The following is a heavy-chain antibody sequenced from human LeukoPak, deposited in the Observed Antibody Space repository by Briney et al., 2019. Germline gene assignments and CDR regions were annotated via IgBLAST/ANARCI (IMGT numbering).Heavy chain of an antibody. J-gene: IGHJ3*02. V-gene: IGHV1-69*13. CDR3: ARSKLVVVPAAIWKDDAFDI. D-gene: IGHD2-2*02. Sequence: ASVKVSCKASGGTFSSYAISWVRQAPGQGLEWMGGIIPIFGTANYAQKFQGRVTITADESTSTGYMELSSLRSEDTAVYYCARSKLVVVPAAIWKDDAFDIWGQGTMVTVSS. CDR1: GGTFSSYA. CDR2: IIPIFGTA.